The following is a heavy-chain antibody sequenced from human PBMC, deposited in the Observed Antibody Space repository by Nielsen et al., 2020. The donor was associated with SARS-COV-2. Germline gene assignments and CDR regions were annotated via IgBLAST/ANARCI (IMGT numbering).Heavy chain of an antibody. J-gene: IGHJ4*02. CDR2: IWHDGSNK. CDR3: ARERSDCSSTSCYTVFDY. D-gene: IGHD2-2*02. V-gene: IGHV3-33*08. CDR1: GFTFSSYG. Sequence: GESLKISCAASGFTFSSYGMHWVRQAPGKGLEWVAVIWHDGSNKYYADSVKGRFTISRDNSKNTLYLQMNSLRAEDTAVYYCARERSDCSSTSCYTVFDYWGQGTLVTVSS.